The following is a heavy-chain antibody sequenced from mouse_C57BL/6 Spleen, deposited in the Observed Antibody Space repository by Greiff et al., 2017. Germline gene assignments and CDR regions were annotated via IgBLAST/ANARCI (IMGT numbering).Heavy chain of an antibody. D-gene: IGHD1-1*01. V-gene: IGHV1-18*01. J-gene: IGHJ4*01. Sequence: VQLKESGPELVKPGASVKIPCKASGYTFTDYNMDWVKQSHGKSLEWIGDINPNNGGTIYNQKFKGKATVTVDKSSSTSYMGLRSLTSEDTAVYYCARRTVVEGYAMGGWGKGASVTVAS. CDR3: ARRTVVEGYAMGG. CDR2: INPNNGGT. CDR1: GYTFTDYN.